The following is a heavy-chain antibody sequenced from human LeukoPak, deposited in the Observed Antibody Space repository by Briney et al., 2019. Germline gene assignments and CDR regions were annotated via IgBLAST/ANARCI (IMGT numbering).Heavy chain of an antibody. Sequence: ASVKVSCKASGGTFSSYAISWVRQAPGQGLEWMGRINPNSGGTNYAQKFQGRVTMTRDTSISTAYMELSRLRSDDTAVYYCARLAESRWFGESPLDYWGQGTLVTVSS. CDR2: INPNSGGT. D-gene: IGHD3-10*01. J-gene: IGHJ4*02. V-gene: IGHV1-2*06. CDR3: ARLAESRWFGESPLDY. CDR1: GGTFSSYA.